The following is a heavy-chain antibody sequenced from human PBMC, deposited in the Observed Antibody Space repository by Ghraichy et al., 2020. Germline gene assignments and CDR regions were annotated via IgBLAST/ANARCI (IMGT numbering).Heavy chain of an antibody. CDR2: IQYSETT. J-gene: IGHJ6*02. CDR1: GGSMSSGSYY. Sequence: SETLSLTCTVSGGSMSSGSYYWGWIRQPTGKGLEWIGSIQYSETTYYNPSLKSRVTISVDTSKSQFSLKLTSVTAADTAVYYCARHVQYYGMDVWGQGTTVTVSS. V-gene: IGHV4-39*01. CDR3: ARHVQYYGMDV. D-gene: IGHD1-1*01.